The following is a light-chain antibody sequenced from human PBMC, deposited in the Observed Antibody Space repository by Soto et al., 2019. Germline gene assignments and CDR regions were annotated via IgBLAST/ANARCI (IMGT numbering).Light chain of an antibody. V-gene: IGLV1-44*01. Sequence: QSVLTQPPSVSGTPGQRVTISCSGSSSNIGTNTVNWYQHLPGTAHKLLIYSNNQRPSGVPDRFSGSKSGTSASLAISGLQSEDEADYYCAAWDDSLNGLFGGGTKVTVL. CDR3: AAWDDSLNGL. J-gene: IGLJ2*01. CDR1: SSNIGTNT. CDR2: SNN.